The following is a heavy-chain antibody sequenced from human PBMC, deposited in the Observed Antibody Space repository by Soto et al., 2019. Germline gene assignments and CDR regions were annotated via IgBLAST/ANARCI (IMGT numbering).Heavy chain of an antibody. J-gene: IGHJ4*02. Sequence: GGSLRLSCAASGFTFNNYAMSWVRQAPGKGLEWVSAISGSGGSTYYADSVKGRFTISRDNSTNTLYLQMNSLRVEDTAVYYCAGSFGDHWGQGTLVTVSS. CDR3: AGSFGDH. V-gene: IGHV3-23*01. CDR1: GFTFNNYA. CDR2: ISGSGGST. D-gene: IGHD3-10*01.